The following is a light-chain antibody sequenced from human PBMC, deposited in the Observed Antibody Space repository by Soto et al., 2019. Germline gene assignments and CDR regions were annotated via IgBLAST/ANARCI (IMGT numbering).Light chain of an antibody. CDR1: SSNIGTQA. Sequence: QSVLTQPPSASGTPGQRVTISCSGSSSNIGTQAVNWFQQLPGTAPKLLIHSNDQRPSGVPDRFSGSKSGTSASLAISGLQSEAEADYYCASWDDSLHGVVFGGGTKLTVL. CDR3: ASWDDSLHGVV. J-gene: IGLJ2*01. V-gene: IGLV1-44*01. CDR2: SND.